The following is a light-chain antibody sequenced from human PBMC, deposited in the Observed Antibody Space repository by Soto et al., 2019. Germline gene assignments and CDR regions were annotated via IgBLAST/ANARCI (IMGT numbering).Light chain of an antibody. CDR2: GAS. V-gene: IGKV3-20*01. CDR3: QQCGSSPWT. CDR1: QSVSNNY. Sequence: EIVLTQSPGTLSLSPGERATLSCRASQSVSNNYLAWYQQRPGQAPRLLIYGASSRATGIPDRFSGSGSGTDFTRTISRLEPEDFAVYYCQQCGSSPWTFGQGTKVEIK. J-gene: IGKJ1*01.